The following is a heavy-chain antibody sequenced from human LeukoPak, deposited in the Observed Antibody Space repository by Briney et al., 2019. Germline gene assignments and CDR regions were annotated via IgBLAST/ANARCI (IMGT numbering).Heavy chain of an antibody. Sequence: SETLSLTCAVSGGSISSSNWWSWVRQPPGKGLEWIGEIYHSGSTNYNPSLKSRVTISVDKSKNQFSLKLSSVTAADTAVYYCARDTNCSGGSCSNWFDPWGQGTLVTVSS. D-gene: IGHD2-15*01. V-gene: IGHV4-4*02. CDR3: ARDTNCSGGSCSNWFDP. J-gene: IGHJ5*02. CDR2: IYHSGST. CDR1: GGSISSSNW.